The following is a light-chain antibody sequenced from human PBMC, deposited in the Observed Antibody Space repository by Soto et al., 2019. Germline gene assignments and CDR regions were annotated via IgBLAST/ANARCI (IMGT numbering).Light chain of an antibody. CDR1: ISGIGGYNY. CDR2: DVG. J-gene: IGLJ1*01. Sequence: QSSLTQPASVSGSPGQSVPIACTGTISGIGGYNYVSWYQQHPGKAPRLIISDVGKRPSGVSNRFSGSKSGNTASLTISGLQADEEADYYCSSYRTTNTFYVLGTGTKVTVL. CDR3: SSYRTTNTFYV. V-gene: IGLV2-14*01.